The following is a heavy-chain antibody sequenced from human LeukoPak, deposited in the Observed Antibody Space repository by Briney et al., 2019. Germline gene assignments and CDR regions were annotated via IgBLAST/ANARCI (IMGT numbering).Heavy chain of an antibody. D-gene: IGHD6-6*01. CDR3: AKRSASEYYFDY. V-gene: IGHV3-30*18. J-gene: IGHJ4*02. Sequence: GGSLRLSCAASGFTFSSFVMHWGRQAPGKGLERVAAISSDGSNKYYVDSVKGRFTISRDNSKNTLYLQMNSLRAEDTAVYYCAKRSASEYYFDYWGQGALVTVSS. CDR1: GFTFSSFV. CDR2: ISSDGSNK.